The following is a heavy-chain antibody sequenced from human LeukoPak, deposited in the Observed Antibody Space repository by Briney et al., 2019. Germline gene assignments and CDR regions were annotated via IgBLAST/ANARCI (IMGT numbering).Heavy chain of an antibody. CDR2: ISGSGGST. D-gene: IGHD2-15*01. V-gene: IGHV3-23*01. J-gene: IGHJ4*02. Sequence: GGSLRLSCAASGFTFSSYAMSWVRQAPGKGLEWVSAISGSGGSTYYADSVKGRFTISRDNSKNTLSLQMNSLRAEDTAVYYCAKAGAVVVRAAKYFDYWGQGTLVTVSS. CDR1: GFTFSSYA. CDR3: AKAGAVVVRAAKYFDY.